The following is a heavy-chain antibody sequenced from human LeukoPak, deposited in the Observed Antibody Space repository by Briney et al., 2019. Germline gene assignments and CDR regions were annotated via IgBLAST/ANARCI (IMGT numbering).Heavy chain of an antibody. CDR3: ARRVPYYYDSSGYYYSSGVYFDY. D-gene: IGHD3-22*01. CDR1: GGSFSGYY. CDR2: INHSGST. Sequence: SETLSLTCAVYGGSFSGYYWSWIRQPPGKGLEWIGEINHSGSTNYNPSLKSRVTISVDTSKNQFSLKLSSVTAADTAVYYCARRVPYYYDSSGYYYSSGVYFDYWGQGTVVTVSS. J-gene: IGHJ4*02. V-gene: IGHV4-34*01.